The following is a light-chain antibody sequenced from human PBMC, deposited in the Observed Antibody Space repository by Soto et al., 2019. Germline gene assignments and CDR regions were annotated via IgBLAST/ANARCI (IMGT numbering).Light chain of an antibody. V-gene: IGKV3-11*01. CDR3: QHRRDWPWT. J-gene: IGKJ1*01. CDR1: QSVSRY. Sequence: EIVLTQSPATLSLSPGDRATLSCRDSQSVSRYLGWYQQKPGQPPRLLIFDASNRATGIPARFSGSGSGTGFTLTIGGLEPEDFAVYYCQHRRDWPWTFGQGTTVEIK. CDR2: DAS.